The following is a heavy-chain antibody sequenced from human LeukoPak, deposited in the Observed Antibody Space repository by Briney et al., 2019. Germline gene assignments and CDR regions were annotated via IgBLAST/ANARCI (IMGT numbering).Heavy chain of an antibody. D-gene: IGHD4-17*01. Sequence: SETLSLTCAVYGGSFSGYYWSWIRQPPGKGLEWIGEINHSGSTNYNASLKSRVTISVDTSKNQFSLKLSSVTAADTAVYYCARVPTVTLYYYCYGMDVWGQGTTVTASS. J-gene: IGHJ6*02. CDR1: GGSFSGYY. V-gene: IGHV4-34*01. CDR3: ARVPTVTLYYYCYGMDV. CDR2: INHSGST.